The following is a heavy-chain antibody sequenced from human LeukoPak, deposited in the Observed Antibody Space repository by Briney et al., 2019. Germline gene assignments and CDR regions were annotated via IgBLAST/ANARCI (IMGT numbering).Heavy chain of an antibody. J-gene: IGHJ4*02. CDR1: GYTFTTYG. V-gene: IGHV1-18*01. D-gene: IGHD3-9*01. CDR2: ISVYNGNT. CDR3: ARMILLLGDVLTVPPRGFDY. Sequence: GASVKVSCKASGYTFTTYGISWVRQAPGQGLEWLGRISVYNGNTNYAQQLQGRVTMTTDTSTSTAYMELRSLRSDDTAVCYCARMILLLGDVLTVPPRGFDYWGQGTLVTVSS.